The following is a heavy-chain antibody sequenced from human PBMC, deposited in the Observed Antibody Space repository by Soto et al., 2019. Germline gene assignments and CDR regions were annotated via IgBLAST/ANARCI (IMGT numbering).Heavy chain of an antibody. CDR1: GFTFSDYY. CDR3: ARDNIVVVTAVNQRYYYYYYGMDV. Sequence: GGSLRLSCAASGFTFSDYYMSWIRQAPGKGLEWVSYISSSGSTIYYADSVKGRFTISRDNAKNPLYLQMNSLRAEDTAVYYCARDNIVVVTAVNQRYYYYYYGMDVWGQGTTVTVSS. CDR2: ISSSGSTI. J-gene: IGHJ6*02. D-gene: IGHD2-21*02. V-gene: IGHV3-11*01.